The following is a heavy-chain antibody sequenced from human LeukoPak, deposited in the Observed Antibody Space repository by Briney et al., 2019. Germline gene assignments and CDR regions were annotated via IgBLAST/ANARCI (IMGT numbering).Heavy chain of an antibody. Sequence: SETLSLTCTVSGGSISSGDYYWSWIRQPPGKGLEWIGYIYYSGSTYYNPSLKSRVTISVDTSKNQFSLKLRSVTAADTAVYYCASGSSGYPDSWGQGTLVTVSP. V-gene: IGHV4-30-4*01. CDR2: IYYSGST. D-gene: IGHD3-22*01. CDR3: ASGSSGYPDS. CDR1: GGSISSGDYY. J-gene: IGHJ4*02.